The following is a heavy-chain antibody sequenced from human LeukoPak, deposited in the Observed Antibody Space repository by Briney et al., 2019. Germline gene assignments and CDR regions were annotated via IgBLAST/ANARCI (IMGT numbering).Heavy chain of an antibody. CDR1: GGSISSSSYY. Sequence: PSETLSLTCTASGGSISSSSYYWGWIRQPPGKGLEWIGSIYYSGSTYYNPSLKSRVTISVDTSKNQFSLKLSSVTAADTAVYYCARVGPTFDYGGQGTLVTVSS. J-gene: IGHJ4*02. CDR2: IYYSGST. CDR3: ARVGPTFDY. V-gene: IGHV4-39*07.